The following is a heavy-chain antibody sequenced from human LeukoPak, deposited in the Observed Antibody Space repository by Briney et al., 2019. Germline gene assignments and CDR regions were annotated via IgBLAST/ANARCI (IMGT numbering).Heavy chain of an antibody. CDR3: AKKLD. D-gene: IGHD5-24*01. J-gene: IGHJ4*02. Sequence: SGGSLRLSCAASGYTFDTYAMNWVRQAPGKGLEWVSGISGNSMSTYYADSVKGRFTISRDNSKKTLYLQMDSLRAEDTAVYYCAKKLDWGQGTLVTVCS. CDR2: ISGNSMST. CDR1: GYTFDTYA. V-gene: IGHV3-23*01.